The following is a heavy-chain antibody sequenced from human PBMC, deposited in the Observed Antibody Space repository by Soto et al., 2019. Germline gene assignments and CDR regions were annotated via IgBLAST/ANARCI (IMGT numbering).Heavy chain of an antibody. CDR1: GGSISSSSYY. D-gene: IGHD2-2*01. J-gene: IGHJ4*02. Sequence: QLQLQESGPGLVKPSETLSLTCTVSGGSISSSSYYWGWIRQPPGKGLEWIGSIYYSGSTYYNPSLKSRVTISVDTSKNQFSLKLSSVTAADTAVYYCARLNIVVVPAASRPLFDYWGQGTLVTVSS. CDR2: IYYSGST. V-gene: IGHV4-39*01. CDR3: ARLNIVVVPAASRPLFDY.